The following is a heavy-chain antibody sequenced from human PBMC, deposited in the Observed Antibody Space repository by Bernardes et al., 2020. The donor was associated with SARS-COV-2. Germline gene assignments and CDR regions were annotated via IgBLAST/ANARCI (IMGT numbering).Heavy chain of an antibody. Sequence: SETLSLTCSVSGACLSSVTFSWSWIRQPPGRGLEWIGYIYSGGNNYYNPSLKGRSTLSVDGSKNQFSVQLSSVTAADTAVYFCARGIWLGGVLAFDAWGQGALVTVSS. D-gene: IGHD6-19*01. J-gene: IGHJ4*02. V-gene: IGHV4-30-2*01. CDR1: GACLSSVTFS. CDR3: ARGIWLGGVLAFDA. CDR2: IYSGGNN.